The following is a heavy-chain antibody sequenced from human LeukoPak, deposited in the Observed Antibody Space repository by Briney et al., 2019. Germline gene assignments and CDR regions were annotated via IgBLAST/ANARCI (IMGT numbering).Heavy chain of an antibody. CDR3: ARTSRGRTYYYDSRAYYYFDY. V-gene: IGHV4-61*02. D-gene: IGHD3-22*01. CDR2: IYTGGST. J-gene: IGHJ4*02. CDR1: GGSISSGSYY. Sequence: PSETLSLSSAVSGGSISSGSYYWSWIRQPARKGLEWIGRIYTGGSTNYNPSLKSRVTISVDTSKNQFSLKLSSVTAAATAVYYCARTSRGRTYYYDSRAYYYFDYWGQGTLVTVSS.